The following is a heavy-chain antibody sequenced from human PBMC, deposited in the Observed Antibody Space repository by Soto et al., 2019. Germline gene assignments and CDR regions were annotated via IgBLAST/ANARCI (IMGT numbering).Heavy chain of an antibody. D-gene: IGHD3-16*01. CDR1: GGSISSGSW. CDR2: ISHSGST. V-gene: IGHV4-4*02. CDR3: ARRSGYYAD. Sequence: QVQLQESGPGLVRPSGALSLTCAVSGGSISSGSWWTWVRQPPGKGLEWIGEISHSGSTNYNSSLKSRVTISVDKAKTQFSLNLSSVTAADTAVYYCARRSGYYADWGQGTLVTVSS. J-gene: IGHJ4*02.